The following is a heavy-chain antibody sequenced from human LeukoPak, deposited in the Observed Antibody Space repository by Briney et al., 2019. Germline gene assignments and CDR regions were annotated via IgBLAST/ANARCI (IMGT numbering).Heavy chain of an antibody. D-gene: IGHD5-18*01. J-gene: IGHJ4*02. Sequence: GGSLRLTCAASGFTFSGYGMHWVRQAPDKGLEWVAVIWYDGNNKYYADSVKGRFTISRDNSKNTLYLQMNSLRVEDTAVYYCAKDWGYTTMVSYYFDYWGQGALVTVSS. V-gene: IGHV3-33*06. CDR2: IWYDGNNK. CDR3: AKDWGYTTMVSYYFDY. CDR1: GFTFSGYG.